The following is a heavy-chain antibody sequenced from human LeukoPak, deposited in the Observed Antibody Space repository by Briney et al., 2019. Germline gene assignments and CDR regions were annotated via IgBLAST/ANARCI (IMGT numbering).Heavy chain of an antibody. V-gene: IGHV1-24*01. CDR1: GYTLTELS. CDR3: ATDSGYCSSTSCWQLFDY. CDR2: FDPEDGEK. D-gene: IGHD2-2*01. Sequence: ASVKVSCKVSGYTLTELSMHWVRQAPGKGLEWMGGFDPEDGEKIYAQKFQGRVTMTEDTSTDTAYMELSSLRSEDTAVYYCATDSGYCSSTSCWQLFDYWGQGTLVTVSS. J-gene: IGHJ4*02.